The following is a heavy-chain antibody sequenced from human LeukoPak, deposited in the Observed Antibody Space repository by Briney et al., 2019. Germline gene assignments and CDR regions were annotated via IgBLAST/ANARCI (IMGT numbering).Heavy chain of an antibody. J-gene: IGHJ4*02. D-gene: IGHD4-17*01. CDR3: ARDRIRYGDYVLLY. CDR1: GFTFSSYS. V-gene: IGHV3-21*01. CDR2: ISSSSSYI. Sequence: PGGSLRLSCAASGFTFSSYSMNWVRQAPGKGLEWVSSISSSSSYIYYADSVKGRFTISRDNAKNSLYLQMNSLRAEDTAVYYCARDRIRYGDYVLLYWGQGTLVTVSS.